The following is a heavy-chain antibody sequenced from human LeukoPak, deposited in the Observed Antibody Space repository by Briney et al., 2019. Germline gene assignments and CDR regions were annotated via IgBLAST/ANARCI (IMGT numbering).Heavy chain of an antibody. CDR2: ISYDGSNK. V-gene: IGHV3-30*09. D-gene: IGHD4-17*01. J-gene: IGHJ4*02. CDR1: GFSFSNYT. Sequence: GRSLRLSCTASGFSFSNYTMHWVRQAPGKGLEWVAVISYDGSNKYYADSVKGRFAISRDNSKNTLYLQMNSLRAEDTAVYYCAGEATVTSGDYYLDYWGQGTLVTVSS. CDR3: AGEATVTSGDYYLDY.